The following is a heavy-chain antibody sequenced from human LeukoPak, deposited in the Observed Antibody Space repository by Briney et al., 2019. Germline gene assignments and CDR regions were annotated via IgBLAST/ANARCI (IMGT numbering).Heavy chain of an antibody. Sequence: GGSLRLSCAASGFTFSSYWMHWVRQAPGKGLVWVSRINSDGSSTSYADSVKGRFTISRDNAKNTLYLQMNSLRAEDTAVYYCARHPQSDYGDYDPQFDYWGQGTLVTVSS. V-gene: IGHV3-74*01. CDR1: GFTFSSYW. CDR3: ARHPQSDYGDYDPQFDY. CDR2: INSDGSST. D-gene: IGHD4-17*01. J-gene: IGHJ4*02.